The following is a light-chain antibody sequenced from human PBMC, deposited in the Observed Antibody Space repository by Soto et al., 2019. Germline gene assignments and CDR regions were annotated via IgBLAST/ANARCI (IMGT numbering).Light chain of an antibody. CDR3: CSYAGSPSYV. CDR1: SSDVGGYNY. J-gene: IGLJ1*01. Sequence: QSALTQPRSVSGSPGQSVTISCTGTSSDVGGYNYVSWYQQHPGKAPKVMIYDVSERPSGVPDRFSGSKSGNTASLTISGLQADDDAYYCCCSYAGSPSYVFGTGTKVTVL. V-gene: IGLV2-11*01. CDR2: DVS.